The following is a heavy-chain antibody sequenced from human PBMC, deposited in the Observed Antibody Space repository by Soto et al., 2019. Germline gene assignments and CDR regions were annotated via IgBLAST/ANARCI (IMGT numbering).Heavy chain of an antibody. J-gene: IGHJ3*02. V-gene: IGHV4-31*03. CDR2: IYYSGST. CDR1: GGSISSGGYY. D-gene: IGHD3-10*01. CDR3: ARDQLNGFGESTDAFDI. Sequence: QVQLQESGPGLVKPSQTLSLTCTVSGGSISSGGYYWSWIRQHPGKGLEWIGYIYYSGSTYYNPSLKCRVTISVDTSKNQFSLKLSSVTAADTAVYYCARDQLNGFGESTDAFDIWGQGTMVTVSS.